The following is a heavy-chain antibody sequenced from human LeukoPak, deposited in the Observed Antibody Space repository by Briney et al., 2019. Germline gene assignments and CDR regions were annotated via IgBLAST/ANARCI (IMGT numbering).Heavy chain of an antibody. D-gene: IGHD6-6*01. CDR1: GFTVSSNY. CDR3: ARDRIEYSSSDYFDY. V-gene: IGHV3-53*01. CDR2: IYSGGST. J-gene: IGHJ4*02. Sequence: GGSLRLSCAASGFTVSSNYMSWVRQAPGKGLDWVSVIYSGGSTYYADSVKGRFTISRDNSKNTLYLQMNSLRAEDTAVYYCARDRIEYSSSDYFDYWGRGTLVTVSS.